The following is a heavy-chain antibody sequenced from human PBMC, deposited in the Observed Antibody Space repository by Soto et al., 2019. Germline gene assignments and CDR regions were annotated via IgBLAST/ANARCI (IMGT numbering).Heavy chain of an antibody. Sequence: SVKVSCKASGGTFSSYAISWVRQAPGQGLEWMGGIIPIFGTANYAQKFQGRVTITADESTSTAYMELSSLRTEDPAVYYRASQRTDLVEVPASGGMDVWGQGTTVTVSS. V-gene: IGHV1-69*13. CDR1: GGTFSSYA. CDR3: ASQRTDLVEVPASGGMDV. J-gene: IGHJ6*02. CDR2: IIPIFGTA. D-gene: IGHD2-2*01.